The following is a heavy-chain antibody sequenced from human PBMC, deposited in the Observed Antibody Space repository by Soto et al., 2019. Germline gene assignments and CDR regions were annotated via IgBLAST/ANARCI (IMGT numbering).Heavy chain of an antibody. Sequence: QVQLQESGPGLVKPSQTLSLTCTVSGGSISSGGYYWSWIRQHPGKGLEWIGYIYYSGSTYYNPSLKSRVTISVDTSKNQFSLKLSSVTAADTAVYYCARDLRIAAPGEVGGYYYYGMDVWGQGTTVTVSS. V-gene: IGHV4-31*03. D-gene: IGHD6-13*01. CDR2: IYYSGST. CDR1: GGSISSGGYY. J-gene: IGHJ6*02. CDR3: ARDLRIAAPGEVGGYYYYGMDV.